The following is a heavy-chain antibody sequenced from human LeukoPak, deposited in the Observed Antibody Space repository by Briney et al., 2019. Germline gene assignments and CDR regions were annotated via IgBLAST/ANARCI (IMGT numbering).Heavy chain of an antibody. V-gene: IGHV3-23*01. CDR2: ISGSGGST. CDR3: AKDKTLWGQLPDYFDY. CDR1: GFTFSSYA. D-gene: IGHD3-16*01. Sequence: GGSLRLSCAASGFTFSSYAMSWVRQAPGKGLEWVSAISGSGGSTYYADSVKGRFTISRDNSKNTLYLQMNSLRAEDTAVYYCAKDKTLWGQLPDYFDYWGQGTLVTVSS. J-gene: IGHJ4*02.